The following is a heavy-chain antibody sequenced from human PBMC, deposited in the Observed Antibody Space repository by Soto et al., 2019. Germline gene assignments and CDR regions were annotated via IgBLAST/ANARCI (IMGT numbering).Heavy chain of an antibody. CDR2: IYPHDSDT. D-gene: IGHD4-17*01. J-gene: IGHJ6*01. Sequence: GESLKISCKGSGYNFHTYWIAWVRQMPGKGLEWMGFIYPHDSDTRYSPSFRGRVTISADKSTNTAYLQWTSLKASDTAIYFCARPTDYHYGMQVWGQGNKVTVSS. V-gene: IGHV5-51*01. CDR1: GYNFHTYW. CDR3: ARPTDYHYGMQV.